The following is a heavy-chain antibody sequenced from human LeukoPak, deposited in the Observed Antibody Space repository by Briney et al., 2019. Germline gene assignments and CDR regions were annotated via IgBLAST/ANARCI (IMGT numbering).Heavy chain of an antibody. V-gene: IGHV3-7*03. CDR3: ATFQGYFDY. CDR2: TKPDGSAE. J-gene: IGHJ4*02. CDR1: GFTFRNYW. Sequence: GGSLRLSCAASGFTFRNYWMGWVRQAPGKGLEWVANTKPDGSAEYYADSVRGRFTTSRDNANNFLYLQMNSLRAEDTAVYYCATFQGYFDYWGQGTLVTVAS.